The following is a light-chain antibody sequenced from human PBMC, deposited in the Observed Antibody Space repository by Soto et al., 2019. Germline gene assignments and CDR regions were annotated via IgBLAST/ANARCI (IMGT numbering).Light chain of an antibody. V-gene: IGKV1-9*01. CDR3: QQLNSYPRGLT. J-gene: IGKJ4*01. Sequence: DIQLTQSPSFLSASVGDRVTITCRASQGISSYLAWYQQKPGKAPKLLIYAASTLQSGVPSRFSGSGSGTEFTLTISCLQPEDFATYYCQQLNSYPRGLTFGGGTKVEIK. CDR2: AAS. CDR1: QGISSY.